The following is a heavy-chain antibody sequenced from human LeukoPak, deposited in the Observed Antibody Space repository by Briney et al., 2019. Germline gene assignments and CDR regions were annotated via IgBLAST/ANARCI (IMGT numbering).Heavy chain of an antibody. CDR3: ARGGYYGSGSDDAFDI. CDR1: GGSISSYY. D-gene: IGHD3-10*01. Sequence: ASETLSLTRTVSGGSISSYYWSWIRQPPGKRLEWIGYIFYRGSTNYNPSLKSRVAISEDTSKNQFSLNLSSVTAADTAVYYCARGGYYGSGSDDAFDIWDQGTMVTVSS. V-gene: IGHV4-59*01. J-gene: IGHJ3*02. CDR2: IFYRGST.